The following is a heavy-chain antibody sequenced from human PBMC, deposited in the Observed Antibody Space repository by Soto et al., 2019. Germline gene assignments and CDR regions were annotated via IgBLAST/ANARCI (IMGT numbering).Heavy chain of an antibody. CDR3: AKDHDEDFGYDLDYMNY. D-gene: IGHD5-12*01. CDR1: GFNFDDYA. Sequence: EVQLVESGGGLVQPGRSLRLSCAASGFNFDDYAMHWVRQAPGKNMEWVSGISWEGGSVGYADSVKGRFTVSRDNAKNSLYLEMNNLRSEDMALYYCAKDHDEDFGYDLDYMNYWGQGTLVTVSS. CDR2: ISWEGGSV. J-gene: IGHJ4*02. V-gene: IGHV3-9*03.